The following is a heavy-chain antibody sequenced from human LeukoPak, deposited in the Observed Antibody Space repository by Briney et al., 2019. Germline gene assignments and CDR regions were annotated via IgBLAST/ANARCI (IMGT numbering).Heavy chain of an antibody. V-gene: IGHV1-69*13. CDR2: IIPIFGTA. D-gene: IGHD1-26*01. Sequence: GASVKVSCKASGGTFSSYAISWVRQAPGQGLKWMGGIIPIFGTANYAQKFQSRVTITADESTSTAYMELSSLRSEDTAVYYCASQSRHKWELLHDYWGQGTLVTVSS. CDR3: ASQSRHKWELLHDY. J-gene: IGHJ4*02. CDR1: GGTFSSYA.